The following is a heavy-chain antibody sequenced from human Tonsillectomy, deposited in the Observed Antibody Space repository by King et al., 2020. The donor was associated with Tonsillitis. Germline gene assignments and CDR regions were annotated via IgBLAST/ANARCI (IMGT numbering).Heavy chain of an antibody. CDR3: ARDWSSTRWYNY. Sequence: VQLVESGGGLVKPGGSLRLSCAASGFTFSSYSMNWVRQAPGKGLEWVSSISSSSSYIYYADSVKGRFTISRDNAKNSLYLQMNSLRAEDTAVYYCARDWSSTRWYNYWGQGNLVTVSS. CDR2: ISSSSSYI. CDR1: GFTFSSYS. J-gene: IGHJ4*02. D-gene: IGHD2-2*01. V-gene: IGHV3-21*01.